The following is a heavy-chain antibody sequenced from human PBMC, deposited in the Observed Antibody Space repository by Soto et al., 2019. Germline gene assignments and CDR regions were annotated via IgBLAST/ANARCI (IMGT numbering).Heavy chain of an antibody. Sequence: GGSLRLSCAASGSTFSSYAMHWVRQAPGKGLEWVAVISYDGSNKYYADSVKGRFTISRDNSKNTLYLQMNSLRAEDTAVYYCARETAVKYYFDYWGQGTLVTVAS. CDR3: ARETAVKYYFDY. J-gene: IGHJ4*02. CDR1: GSTFSSYA. V-gene: IGHV3-30-3*01. CDR2: ISYDGSNK. D-gene: IGHD4-4*01.